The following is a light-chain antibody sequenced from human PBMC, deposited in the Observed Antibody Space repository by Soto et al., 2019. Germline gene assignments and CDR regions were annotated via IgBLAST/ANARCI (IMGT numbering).Light chain of an antibody. Sequence: DIQMTQFPSSLSASVGDRVTITCRASQGVRNDLGWYQQKPGKAPKRLIYAASSLQSGVPSRFSGSGSGTEFTLAISSLQPQDSATFYCLQHSTYPLTFGQGTKVEIK. CDR1: QGVRND. CDR2: AAS. CDR3: LQHSTYPLT. J-gene: IGKJ1*01. V-gene: IGKV1-17*01.